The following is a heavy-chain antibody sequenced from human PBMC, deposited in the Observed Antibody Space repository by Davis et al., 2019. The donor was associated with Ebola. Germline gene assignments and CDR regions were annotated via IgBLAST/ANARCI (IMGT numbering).Heavy chain of an antibody. CDR2: ISAYNGNT. D-gene: IGHD2-15*01. J-gene: IGHJ4*02. CDR1: GYTFTSYG. V-gene: IGHV1-18*01. Sequence: AASVKVSCKASGYTFTSYGISWVRQAPGQGLEWMGWISAYNGNTNYAQKFQGWVTMTRDTSISTAYMELSRLRSDDTAVYYCARDGYCSGGSCYFLDYWGQGTLVTVSS. CDR3: ARDGYCSGGSCYFLDY.